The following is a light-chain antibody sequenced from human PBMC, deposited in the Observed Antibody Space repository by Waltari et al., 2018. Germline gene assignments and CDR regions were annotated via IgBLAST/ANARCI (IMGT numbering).Light chain of an antibody. J-gene: IGKJ2*01. CDR3: QQFSSSVMYT. CDR1: QTISRNW. Sequence: EFVLTQSPGTLSLSPGERATLSCRASQTISRNWIAWYVHKPGQAPRLLTYGASGRATDVPDRFSASGSGTDFSLTISRVESEDFAVYYCQQFSSSVMYTFGQGTKLEIK. V-gene: IGKV3-20*01. CDR2: GAS.